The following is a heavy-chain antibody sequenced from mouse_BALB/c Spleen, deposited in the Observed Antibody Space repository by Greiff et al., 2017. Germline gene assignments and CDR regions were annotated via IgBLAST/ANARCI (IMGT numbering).Heavy chain of an antibody. J-gene: IGHJ3*01. CDR1: GYTFTSYY. D-gene: IGHD1-1*01. Sequence: QVQLQQPGAELVKPGASVKLSCKASGYTFTSYYVYWVKQRPGQGLEWIGGINPSNGGTNFNEKFKSKATLTVDKSSSTAYMQLSSLTSEDSAVYYCTRRAITTVAPFAYWGQGTLVTVSA. V-gene: IGHV1S81*02. CDR2: INPSNGGT. CDR3: TRRAITTVAPFAY.